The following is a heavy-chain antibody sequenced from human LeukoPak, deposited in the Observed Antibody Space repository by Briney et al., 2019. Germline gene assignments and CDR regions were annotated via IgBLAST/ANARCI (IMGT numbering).Heavy chain of an antibody. D-gene: IGHD6-13*01. CDR2: IWYDGSNK. Sequence: GGSLRLSCAASGFTFSTYGMNWVRQAPGKGLEWVAVIWYDGSNKFYADSVKGRFTISRDNSKNTLYLQMNSLRVEDTAVYYCAAGQQLAYWGQGTLVTVSS. J-gene: IGHJ4*02. CDR3: AAGQQLAY. V-gene: IGHV3-33*01. CDR1: GFTFSTYG.